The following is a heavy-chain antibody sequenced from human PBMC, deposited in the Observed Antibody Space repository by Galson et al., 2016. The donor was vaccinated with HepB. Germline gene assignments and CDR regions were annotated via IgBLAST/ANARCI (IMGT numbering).Heavy chain of an antibody. V-gene: IGHV3-48*02. CDR3: ARDPVQEYGDFWFDP. Sequence: SLRLSCAASGFTFRSYSMNWVRQAPGKGLEYISYISSDGSTIYYADYVKGRFTISRDDVANTLFLQMKNLREEDTGVYFCARDPVQEYGDFWFDPWGQGTLVTVS. D-gene: IGHD4-17*01. J-gene: IGHJ5*02. CDR2: ISSDGSTI. CDR1: GFTFRSYS.